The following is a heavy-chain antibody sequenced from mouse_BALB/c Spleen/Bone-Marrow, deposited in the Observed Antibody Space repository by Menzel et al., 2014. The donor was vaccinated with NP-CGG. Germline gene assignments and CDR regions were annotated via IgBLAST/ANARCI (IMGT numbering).Heavy chain of an antibody. CDR2: INPGSGDI. CDR1: GYAFSNYL. J-gene: IGHJ4*01. D-gene: IGHD1-1*01. Sequence: QVHVKQSGAELVRPGTSVKVSCKASGYAFSNYLIEWVKQRPGQGLEWIGVINPGSGDINYNEKFKGKAALTADKSSSTAYMQLSSLTSDDSAVYFCARFIATAYAMDYRGQGTSVTVSS. CDR3: ARFIATAYAMDY. V-gene: IGHV1-54*01.